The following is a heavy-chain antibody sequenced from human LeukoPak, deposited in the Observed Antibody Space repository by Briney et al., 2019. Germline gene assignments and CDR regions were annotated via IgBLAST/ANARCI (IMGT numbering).Heavy chain of an antibody. CDR2: ISYDGSNK. Sequence: GGSLRLSCAASGFTVSSNGMSWVRQAPGKGLEWVAVISYDGSNKYYADSVKGRFTISRDNSKNTLYLQMNSLRAEDTAVYYCTRVWFGELLSHFDYWGQGTLVTVSS. CDR1: GFTVSSNG. CDR3: TRVWFGELLSHFDY. V-gene: IGHV3-30*03. D-gene: IGHD3-10*01. J-gene: IGHJ4*02.